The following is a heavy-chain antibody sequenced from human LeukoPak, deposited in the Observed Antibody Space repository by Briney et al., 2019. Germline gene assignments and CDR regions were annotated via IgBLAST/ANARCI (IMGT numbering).Heavy chain of an antibody. D-gene: IGHD3-10*01. J-gene: IGHJ6*02. CDR3: ARDSLLWFGESQPAYYYGMDV. CDR1: GGSISSYY. CDR2: IYYSGST. Sequence: KPSETLSLTCTVSGGSISSYYWSWIRQPPGKGLGWIGYIYYSGSTNYNPSLKSRVTISVDTSKNQFSLKLSSVTAADTAVYYCARDSLLWFGESQPAYYYGMDVWGQGTTVTVSS. V-gene: IGHV4-59*01.